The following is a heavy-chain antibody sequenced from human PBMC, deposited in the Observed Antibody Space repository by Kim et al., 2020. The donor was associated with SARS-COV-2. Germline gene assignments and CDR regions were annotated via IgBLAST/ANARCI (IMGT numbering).Heavy chain of an antibody. Sequence: KGRFTISRDNSKNTLYLQMNSLRAEDTAVYYCAKAKYSSSWYNYYYGMDVWGQGTTVTVSS. V-gene: IGHV3-30*02. J-gene: IGHJ6*02. D-gene: IGHD6-13*01. CDR3: AKAKYSSSWYNYYYGMDV.